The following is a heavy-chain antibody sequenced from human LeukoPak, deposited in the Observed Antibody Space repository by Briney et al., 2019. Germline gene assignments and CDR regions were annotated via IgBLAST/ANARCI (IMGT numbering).Heavy chain of an antibody. V-gene: IGHV3-23*01. J-gene: IGHJ4*01. CDR1: GFTFSNST. CDR2: LSGSGITT. CDR3: AKGIYSSGWSYFDY. Sequence: GGSLRLSCAASGFTFSNSTMSWVRQAPGKGLEWVSTLSGSGITTYYADSVKGRITISRDNSKNTLYLQMNSLRAEDTAVYYCAKGIYSSGWSYFDYWGHGTLVTVSS. D-gene: IGHD6-19*01.